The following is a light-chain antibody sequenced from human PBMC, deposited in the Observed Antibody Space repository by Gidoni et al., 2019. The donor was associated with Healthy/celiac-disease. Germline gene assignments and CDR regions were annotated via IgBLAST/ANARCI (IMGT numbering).Light chain of an antibody. Sequence: QSALPRPASVPGSPGQSITISCTGTSRSVGGYNYVSWYQHHPGKAPKLMIYDVSNRPSGVSNRFSGSKSGNTASLTISGLQAEDEADYYCSSYTSSSVVFGGGTKLTVL. J-gene: IGLJ2*01. CDR1: SRSVGGYNY. V-gene: IGLV2-14*03. CDR2: DVS. CDR3: SSYTSSSVV.